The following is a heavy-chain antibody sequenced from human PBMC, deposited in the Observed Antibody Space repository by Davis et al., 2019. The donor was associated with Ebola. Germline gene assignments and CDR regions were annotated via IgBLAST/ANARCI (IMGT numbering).Heavy chain of an antibody. Sequence: ASVKVSCKASGYTFTSYGISWVRQAPGQGLEWMGIINPSGGSTSYAQKFQGRVTMTRDTSTSTVYMELSSLRSEDTAVYYCARGAVAAPYGMDVWGQGTTVTVSS. CDR3: ARGAVAAPYGMDV. D-gene: IGHD6-19*01. CDR2: INPSGGST. V-gene: IGHV1-46*01. CDR1: GYTFTSYG. J-gene: IGHJ6*02.